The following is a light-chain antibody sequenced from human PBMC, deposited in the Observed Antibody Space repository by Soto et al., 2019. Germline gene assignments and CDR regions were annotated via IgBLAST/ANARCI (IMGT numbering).Light chain of an antibody. V-gene: IGKV3-11*01. Sequence: VVFSQSPATLSLSPGKRATLSCRASQNISNYLIWYQQKPGQAPRLLIYDVSNRATGIPARFSGSGSGTDFTLTISSLEPEDFAVYYCQQRSNWPRTFGQGTKVDIK. CDR2: DVS. CDR1: QNISNY. J-gene: IGKJ1*01. CDR3: QQRSNWPRT.